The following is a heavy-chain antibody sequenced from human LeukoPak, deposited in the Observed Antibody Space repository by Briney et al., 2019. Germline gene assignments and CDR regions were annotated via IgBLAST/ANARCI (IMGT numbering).Heavy chain of an antibody. CDR2: IYYSGST. Sequence: SQTLSLTCTVSGGSISSGDYYWSWIRQPPGKSLEWIGYIYYSGSTYYNPSLKSRVTISVDTSKNQFSLKLSSVTAADTAVYYCARTTVTTGRCLDYWGQGTLVTVSS. D-gene: IGHD4-17*01. CDR1: GGSISSGDYY. CDR3: ARTTVTTGRCLDY. J-gene: IGHJ4*02. V-gene: IGHV4-30-4*08.